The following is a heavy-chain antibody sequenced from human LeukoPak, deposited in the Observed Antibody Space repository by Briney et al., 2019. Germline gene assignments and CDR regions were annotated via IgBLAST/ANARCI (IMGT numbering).Heavy chain of an antibody. D-gene: IGHD4-17*01. CDR3: ARAETTGLPGYYYMDV. Sequence: SETLSLTCAVYGGSFSGYYWSWIRQPPGKGLEWIGEINHSGSTNYNPSLKSRVTISVDTSKNQFSLKLSSVTAADTAVYYCARAETTGLPGYYYMDVWGKGTTVTISS. J-gene: IGHJ6*03. CDR1: GGSFSGYY. CDR2: INHSGST. V-gene: IGHV4-34*01.